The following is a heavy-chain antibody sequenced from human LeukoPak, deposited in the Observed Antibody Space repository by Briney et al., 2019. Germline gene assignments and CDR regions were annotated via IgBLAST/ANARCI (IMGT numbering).Heavy chain of an antibody. CDR3: ARVHLKCSSTSCYVDY. Sequence: GGSLRLSCAASGFTFSSYAMHWVRQAPGKGLEYVSAISSNGGSTYYANSVKGRFTISRDNSKNTLYLQMGSLRAEDMAVYYCARVHLKCSSTSCYVDYWGQGTLVTVSS. CDR2: ISSNGGST. J-gene: IGHJ4*02. D-gene: IGHD2-2*01. CDR1: GFTFSSYA. V-gene: IGHV3-64*01.